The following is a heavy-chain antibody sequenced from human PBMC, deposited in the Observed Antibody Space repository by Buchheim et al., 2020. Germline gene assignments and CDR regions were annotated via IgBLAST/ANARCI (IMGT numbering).Heavy chain of an antibody. V-gene: IGHV5-51*01. D-gene: IGHD6-13*01. J-gene: IGHJ6*02. CDR1: GDSFATNW. CDR2: IYPGDSDT. Sequence: EVQLVQSGAEVKKPGESLKISCKGSGDSFATNWIGWVRQMPGKGLEWMGIIYPGDSDTRYSPSFQGQVTISVDKSIDTAYLQWTSLKASDTAMYYCARHGRYGTGATTCIYGMDVWGQGT. CDR3: ARHGRYGTGATTCIYGMDV.